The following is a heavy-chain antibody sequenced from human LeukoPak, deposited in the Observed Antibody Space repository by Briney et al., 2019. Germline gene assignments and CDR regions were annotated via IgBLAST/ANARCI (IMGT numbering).Heavy chain of an antibody. D-gene: IGHD6-13*01. CDR3: ARDIDHPSGKAYSSSWYPVPISTLYYFDY. CDR1: GYTFTSCG. CDR2: ISAYNGNT. J-gene: IGHJ4*02. V-gene: IGHV1-18*01. Sequence: GASVKVSCKASGYTFTSCGISWVRQAPGQGLEWMGWISAYNGNTNYAQKLQGRVTMTTDTSTSTAYMELRSLRSDDTAVYYCARDIDHPSGKAYSSSWYPVPISTLYYFDYWGQGTLVTVSS.